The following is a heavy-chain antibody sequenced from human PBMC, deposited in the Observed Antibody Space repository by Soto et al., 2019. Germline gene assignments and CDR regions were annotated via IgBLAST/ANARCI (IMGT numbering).Heavy chain of an antibody. CDR1: GGSISSGGYY. V-gene: IGHV4-61*08. CDR2: IYYGGTT. Sequence: SETLSLTCTVSGGSISSGGYYWSWIRQPPGKGLEWVGYIYYGGTTSYNPSLKSRVNISLETSKSQFSLRLTSVTAADSAVYYCARLGAYYQSLDPWGPGTLVTVSS. CDR3: ARLGAYYQSLDP. J-gene: IGHJ5*02. D-gene: IGHD2-21*01.